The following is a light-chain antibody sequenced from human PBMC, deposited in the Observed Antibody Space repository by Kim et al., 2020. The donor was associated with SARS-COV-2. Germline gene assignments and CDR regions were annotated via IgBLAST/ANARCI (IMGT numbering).Light chain of an antibody. J-gene: IGLJ3*02. Sequence: ELTQPPSASGPPGQRVTISCSGSNSNIGSHTVNWYQHFPGTAPKLLIYANSHRPSGVPDRFSGSKSDSSASLAISGLQSEDEADYYCAAWDASLNGWVFGGGTQLTV. V-gene: IGLV1-44*01. CDR2: ANS. CDR1: NSNIGSHT. CDR3: AAWDASLNGWV.